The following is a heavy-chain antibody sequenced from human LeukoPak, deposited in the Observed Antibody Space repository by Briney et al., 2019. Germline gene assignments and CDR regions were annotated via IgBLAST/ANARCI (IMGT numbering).Heavy chain of an antibody. CDR1: GFTFRNYA. J-gene: IGHJ4*02. CDR2: IRSKANNYAT. CDR3: TRFSELGEYYFDY. V-gene: IGHV3-73*01. Sequence: GGSLRLSCAASGFTFRNYAMAWVRQASGKGLEWVGRIRSKANNYATAYAESLKGRFTISRDDSKNTAYLQMSSLKSEDTAVYYCTRFSELGEYYFDYWGQGTLATVSS. D-gene: IGHD1-14*01.